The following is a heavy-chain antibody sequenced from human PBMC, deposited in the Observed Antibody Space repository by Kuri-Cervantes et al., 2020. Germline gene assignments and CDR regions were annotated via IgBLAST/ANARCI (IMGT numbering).Heavy chain of an antibody. V-gene: IGHV3-9*01. CDR3: AKDTAMEDYYGMDV. J-gene: IGHJ6*02. Sequence: SLKISCAASGFTFDDYAMHWVRQAPGKGLEWVSGISWNSGSIGYADSVKGRFTISRDNAKNSLYLQMNSLRAEDTALYYCAKDTAMEDYYGMDVWGQGTTVTDSS. D-gene: IGHD5-18*01. CDR2: ISWNSGSI. CDR1: GFTFDDYA.